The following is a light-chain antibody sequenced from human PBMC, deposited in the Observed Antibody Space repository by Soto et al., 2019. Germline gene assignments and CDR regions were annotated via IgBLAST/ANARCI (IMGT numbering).Light chain of an antibody. Sequence: QSALTQPPSASGSPGQAVTISCTGTSSDVGGYNYVSWYQQHPGKAPKLIIYEVTVRPSGVPDRFSGSKSGNTASLTVSGLQAEDEADYYCTSYAGSNNVFGTGTQLTVL. J-gene: IGLJ1*01. CDR3: TSYAGSNNV. CDR2: EVT. CDR1: SSDVGGYNY. V-gene: IGLV2-8*01.